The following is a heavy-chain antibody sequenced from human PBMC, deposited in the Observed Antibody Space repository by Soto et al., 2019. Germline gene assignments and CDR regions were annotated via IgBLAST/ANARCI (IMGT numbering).Heavy chain of an antibody. V-gene: IGHV1-18*01. J-gene: IGHJ5*02. Sequence: ASVKVSCKASGYTFTSYGISWVRQAPGQGLEWMGWISAYKGNTNYAQKLQGRVTMTTDTSTSTAYMELRSLRSDDTAVYYCAGVGNDFWSGYYTQYCWFDPWGQGTLVTVSS. CDR2: ISAYKGNT. D-gene: IGHD3-3*01. CDR1: GYTFTSYG. CDR3: AGVGNDFWSGYYTQYCWFDP.